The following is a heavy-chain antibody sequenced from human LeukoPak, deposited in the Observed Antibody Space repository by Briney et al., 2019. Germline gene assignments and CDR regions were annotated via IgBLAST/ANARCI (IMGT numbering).Heavy chain of an antibody. D-gene: IGHD2-15*01. Sequence: GGSLRLSCAASGFTVSSNYMSWVRQAPGKGLEWVSVIYSGGSTYYADSVKGRFTISRDNSKNTLYLQMGSLRAEDTAVYYCARDRRWRYCSGGSCWPRYYGMDVWGQGTTVTVSS. CDR2: IYSGGST. CDR3: ARDRRWRYCSGGSCWPRYYGMDV. CDR1: GFTVSSNY. J-gene: IGHJ6*02. V-gene: IGHV3-53*05.